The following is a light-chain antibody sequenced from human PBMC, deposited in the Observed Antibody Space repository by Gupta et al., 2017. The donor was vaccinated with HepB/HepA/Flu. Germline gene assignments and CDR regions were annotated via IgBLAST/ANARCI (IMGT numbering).Light chain of an antibody. CDR2: AAS. V-gene: IGKV1-9*01. J-gene: IGKJ4*01. Sequence: QCTQSPSFLSASVWDRATITCRASQGISSYLAWYQQKPGKAPKLLIYAASTLQSGVPSRFSGSGSGTEFTLTISSLQPEDFATYYCQQLNSYLALTFGGGTKVEIK. CDR3: QQLNSYLALT. CDR1: QGISSY.